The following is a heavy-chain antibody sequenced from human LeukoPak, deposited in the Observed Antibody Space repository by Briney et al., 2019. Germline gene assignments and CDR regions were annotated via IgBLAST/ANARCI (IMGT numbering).Heavy chain of an antibody. Sequence: ASVKVSCKASGYTFTNYYIHWVRQAPGQGLEWMGIINPSGGSTSYAQTFQGRVTMTRDTSTNIVYMERSSLRSEDTAVYYCAREPRPPIQLKSHHYYYGMDVWGQGTTVTVSS. D-gene: IGHD5-18*01. CDR1: GYTFTNYY. V-gene: IGHV1-46*01. CDR2: INPSGGST. CDR3: AREPRPPIQLKSHHYYYGMDV. J-gene: IGHJ6*02.